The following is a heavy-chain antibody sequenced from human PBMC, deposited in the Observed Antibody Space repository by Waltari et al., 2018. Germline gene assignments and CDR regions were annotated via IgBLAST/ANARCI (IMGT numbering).Heavy chain of an antibody. Sequence: QLQLQESGPGLVKPSETLSLTCTVSGGSISSSRYYWGWIRQPPGKGLEWIGSIYYSGSTYYNPSLKSRVTISVDTSKNQFSLKLSSVTAADTAVYYCARGRSSDFDYWGQGTLVTVSS. J-gene: IGHJ4*02. V-gene: IGHV4-39*07. CDR2: IYYSGST. CDR1: GGSISSSRYY. CDR3: ARGRSSDFDY.